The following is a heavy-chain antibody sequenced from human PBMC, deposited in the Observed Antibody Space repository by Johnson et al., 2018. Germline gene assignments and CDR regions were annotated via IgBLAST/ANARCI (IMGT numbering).Heavy chain of an antibody. V-gene: IGHV3-66*02. CDR1: GFTVSNNY. Sequence: VQLQESGGGLVEPGGSLRLSCKASGFTVSNNYMNWVRQAPGKGLEWVALIYSGGSTSYIDSVKGRFTISRAHSENTLYIQMNSLRLDDTAVYFCARDSGGGGIWGQGTLVTVFS. CDR3: ARDSGGGGI. CDR2: IYSGGST. D-gene: IGHD2-21*01. J-gene: IGHJ4*02.